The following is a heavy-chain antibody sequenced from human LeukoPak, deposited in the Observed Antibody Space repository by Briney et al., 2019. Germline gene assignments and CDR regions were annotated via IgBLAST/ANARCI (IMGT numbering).Heavy chain of an antibody. CDR3: ANRRLGRGAFDI. CDR1: GFTFSSYD. Sequence: GGSLRLSCAASGFTFSSYDMSWIRQAPGKGLEWVSEISGSDESTKYVDSVKGRFTFSRDNSKNTLYLLLNSLRVDDTAVYYCANRRLGRGAFDIWGQGTMVTVSS. CDR2: ISGSDEST. V-gene: IGHV3-23*01. J-gene: IGHJ3*02. D-gene: IGHD7-27*01.